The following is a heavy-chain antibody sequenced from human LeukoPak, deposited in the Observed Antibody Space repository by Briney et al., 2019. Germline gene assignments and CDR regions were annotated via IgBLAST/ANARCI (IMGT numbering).Heavy chain of an antibody. V-gene: IGHV4-39*07. CDR3: ASVNQTAVVTAIDAFDI. D-gene: IGHD2-21*02. Sequence: QTSETLSLTCTVSGGSISSSSYYWGWIRQPPGKGLEWIGSIYYSGSTYYNPSLKSRVTISVDTSKNQFSLKLSSVTATDTAVYYCASVNQTAVVTAIDAFDIWGQGTMVTVSS. J-gene: IGHJ3*02. CDR1: GGSISSSSYY. CDR2: IYYSGST.